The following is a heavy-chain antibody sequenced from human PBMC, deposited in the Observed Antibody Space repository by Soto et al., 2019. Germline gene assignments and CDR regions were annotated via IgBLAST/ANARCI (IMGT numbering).Heavy chain of an antibody. CDR1: GYSFTSYW. J-gene: IGHJ6*02. V-gene: IGHV5-51*01. D-gene: IGHD6-13*01. CDR3: ARTSAAGKYYYGMDV. Sequence: PGESLKISCKGSGYSFTSYWIGWVRQXPGKGLEWMGIIYPGDSDTRYSPSFQGQVTISADKSISTAYLQWSSLKASDTAMYYCARTSAAGKYYYGMDVWGQGTTVTVS. CDR2: IYPGDSDT.